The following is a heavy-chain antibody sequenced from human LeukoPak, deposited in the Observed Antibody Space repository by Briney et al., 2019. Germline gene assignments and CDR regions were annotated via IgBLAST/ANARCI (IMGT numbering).Heavy chain of an antibody. CDR1: GFTFSSYA. V-gene: IGHV3-23*01. D-gene: IGHD3-10*01. CDR2: ISGSGGST. CDR3: AKDGRVRGVSHDY. J-gene: IGHJ4*02. Sequence: GGSLRLSCAASGFTFSSYAMSWVRQAPGKGLEWVSAISGSGGSTYYADSVKGRFTISRDNSKNTLYLQMNSLRAEDTVVYYCAKDGRVRGVSHDYWGQGTLVTVSS.